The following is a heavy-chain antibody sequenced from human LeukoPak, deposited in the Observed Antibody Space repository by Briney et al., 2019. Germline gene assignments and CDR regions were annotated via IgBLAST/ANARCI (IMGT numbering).Heavy chain of an antibody. Sequence: PGGSLRLSCAASGFTFSSYAMHWVRQAPGKGLEWVAVISYDGSNKYYADSVKGRFTISRDNSKNTLNLQMNSLRAEDTAVYYCARPYSGYGYFQRWGQGTLVTVSS. CDR1: GFTFSSYA. CDR3: ARPYSGYGYFQR. D-gene: IGHD3-22*01. J-gene: IGHJ1*01. CDR2: ISYDGSNK. V-gene: IGHV3-30-3*01.